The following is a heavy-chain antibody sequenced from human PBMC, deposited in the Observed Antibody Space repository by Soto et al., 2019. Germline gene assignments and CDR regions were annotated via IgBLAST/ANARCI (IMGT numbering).Heavy chain of an antibody. CDR1: GFTFSIYW. D-gene: IGHD1-7*01. J-gene: IGHJ4*02. Sequence: GGSLRLSCASSGFTFSIYWIHWVRQAPGKGLVWLSRIKSDGSSTNYADSVKGRFTISRDNAKNTLYLQVNSLRAEDTAVYYCARGAQNYYYFDYWGQGTLVTVSS. CDR2: IKSDGSST. V-gene: IGHV3-74*01. CDR3: ARGAQNYYYFDY.